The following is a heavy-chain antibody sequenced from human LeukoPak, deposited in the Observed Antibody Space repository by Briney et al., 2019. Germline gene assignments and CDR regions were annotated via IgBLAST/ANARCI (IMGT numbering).Heavy chain of an antibody. CDR3: ARGGSGWSQVGAFDI. J-gene: IGHJ3*02. V-gene: IGHV4-30-4*01. CDR1: GGSISNGDYY. Sequence: PSQTLSLTCTVSGGSISNGDYYWHWIRQPPGKGLEWIGYIFYSGSTYCNPSLKSRVTISVDTSKNQFSLKLSSVTAADTAVYYCARGGSGWSQVGAFDIWGQGTMVTVSS. CDR2: IFYSGST. D-gene: IGHD6-19*01.